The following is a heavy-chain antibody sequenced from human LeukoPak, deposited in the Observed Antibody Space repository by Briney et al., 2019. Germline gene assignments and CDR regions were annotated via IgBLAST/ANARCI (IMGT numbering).Heavy chain of an antibody. Sequence: GGALRLSCAASGFTFSCYAMSWVRQAPGKGLEWVSDISGSGDNTYYADCVKGRFTISRDNPKNTLYLQMNSLRAEDTAVYYCAKDRSCTNGVCHGDFDYWGQGTLVTVSS. D-gene: IGHD2-8*01. J-gene: IGHJ4*02. CDR3: AKDRSCTNGVCHGDFDY. CDR2: ISGSGDNT. V-gene: IGHV3-23*01. CDR1: GFTFSCYA.